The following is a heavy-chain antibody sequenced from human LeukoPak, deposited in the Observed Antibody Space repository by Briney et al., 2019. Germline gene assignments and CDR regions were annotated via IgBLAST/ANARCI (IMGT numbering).Heavy chain of an antibody. J-gene: IGHJ4*02. CDR3: ARGPPVAGLFDY. CDR1: GYTFTSYY. CDR2: INPTGGST. Sequence: ASVKVSCKASGYTFTSYYMHWVRQAPGQGLEWMGLINPTGGSTSYAQQFQGRTSMSRDTSTSTVYMEMSSLTSEDTAVYYCARGPPVAGLFDYWGQGTLVTVSS. V-gene: IGHV1-46*01. D-gene: IGHD6-19*01.